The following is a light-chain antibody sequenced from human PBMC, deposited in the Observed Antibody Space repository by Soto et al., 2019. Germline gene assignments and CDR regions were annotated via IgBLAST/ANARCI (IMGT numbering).Light chain of an antibody. CDR3: MQGTHWPIT. Sequence: DVVMTQSPLCLPVTLGQPSSISCRSNQRLVHSDGIAYFSWFQQRPGRSPRXIIYKVSNRDSGVPARFSGSGSGTDFALKISRVEAEDVGVYYCMQGTHWPITLGQGTRLEIK. CDR2: KVS. J-gene: IGKJ5*01. CDR1: QRLVHSDGIAY. V-gene: IGKV2-30*02.